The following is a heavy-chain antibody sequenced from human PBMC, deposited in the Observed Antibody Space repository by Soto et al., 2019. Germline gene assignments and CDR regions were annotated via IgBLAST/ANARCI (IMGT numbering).Heavy chain of an antibody. CDR3: ATRATVGIYYYYGLDV. D-gene: IGHD4-17*01. V-gene: IGHV1-24*01. CDR2: FDPEDGET. Sequence: ASVKVSCKVSGYTLTELSIHWVRQAPGKGLEWMGGFDPEDGETIYAQNFQGRVTMTDGTSTDTAYMELSSLRSEDTAVYYCATRATVGIYYYYGLDVWGQGTTVTVSS. CDR1: GYTLTELS. J-gene: IGHJ6*02.